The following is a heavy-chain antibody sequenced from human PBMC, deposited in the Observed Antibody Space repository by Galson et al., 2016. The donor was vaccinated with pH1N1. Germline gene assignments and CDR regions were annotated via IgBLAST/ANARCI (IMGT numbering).Heavy chain of an antibody. V-gene: IGHV1-46*01. CDR1: GYTFTREY. D-gene: IGHD7-27*01. CDR3: IIDLGRLRDY. J-gene: IGHJ4*02. CDR2: IDPSNGGT. Sequence: SVKVSCKASGYTFTREYIHWVRQAPGQGLEWMGVIDPSNGGTTYSQNFQGLVTMTRDTSTNTVYMELSGLKSEDTTVYFCIIDLGRLRDYWGQGTLVTVSS.